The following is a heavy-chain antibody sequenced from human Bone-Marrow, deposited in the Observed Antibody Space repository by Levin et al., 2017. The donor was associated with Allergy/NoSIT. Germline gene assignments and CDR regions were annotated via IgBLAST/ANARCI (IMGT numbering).Heavy chain of an antibody. J-gene: IGHJ5*02. V-gene: IGHV3-9*01. CDR3: AKDSYGDYAAPWFDP. Sequence: GGSLRLSCAASGLTLNDYARHGVGQAPGKGREGVSGISWNSGSIGYADSVKGRFTISRDNAKNSLYLQMNSLRAEDTALYYCAKDSYGDYAAPWFDPWGQGTLVTVSS. CDR2: ISWNSGSI. D-gene: IGHD4-17*01. CDR1: GLTLNDYA.